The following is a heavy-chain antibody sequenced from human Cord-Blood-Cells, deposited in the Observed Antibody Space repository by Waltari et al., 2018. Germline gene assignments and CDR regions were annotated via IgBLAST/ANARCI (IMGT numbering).Heavy chain of an antibody. CDR3: ASWGDRDAFDI. Sequence: QVQLVQSGAAVKKPGSSVKVSCKASGSTFSSYAISWVRQAPGQGLEWMGRISPILGIANYAQKFQGRVTITADKSTSTAYMELSSLRSEDTAVYYCASWGDRDAFDIWGQGTMVTVSS. J-gene: IGHJ3*02. V-gene: IGHV1-69*09. CDR2: ISPILGIA. CDR1: GSTFSSYA. D-gene: IGHD3-10*01.